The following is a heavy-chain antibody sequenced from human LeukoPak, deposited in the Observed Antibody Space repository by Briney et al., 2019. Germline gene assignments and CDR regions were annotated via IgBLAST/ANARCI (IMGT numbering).Heavy chain of an antibody. CDR2: ISWKSDNI. CDR1: GFIFHDYA. Sequence: GRSLRLSCAASGFIFHDYALHWVRQAPGMGLEWVSGISWKSDNIGYADSVKGRFTISRDNAKNSLYLQMNSLRAEDTAVYYCARDPVLLWFGERRSWGQGTLVTVSS. V-gene: IGHV3-9*01. CDR3: ARDPVLLWFGERRS. J-gene: IGHJ4*02. D-gene: IGHD3-10*01.